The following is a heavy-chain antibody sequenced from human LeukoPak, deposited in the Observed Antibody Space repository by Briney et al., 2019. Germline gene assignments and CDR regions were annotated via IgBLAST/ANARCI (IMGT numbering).Heavy chain of an antibody. CDR1: GDSMSAYH. D-gene: IGHD5-18*01. Sequence: PSETLSLTCSVSGDSMSAYHCKWVRERPGKGLEWIGYMQSSGNSNYNPSLKSRVFMSVDTSKNQFVLNLMSVTAADTAVYYCARNKRHSYGRYFAHWGQGMLVSVSS. J-gene: IGHJ4*02. CDR2: MQSSGNS. V-gene: IGHV4-59*01. CDR3: ARNKRHSYGRYFAH.